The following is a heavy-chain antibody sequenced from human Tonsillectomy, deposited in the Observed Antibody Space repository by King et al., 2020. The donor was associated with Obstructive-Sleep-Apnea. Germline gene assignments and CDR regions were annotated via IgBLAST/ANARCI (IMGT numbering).Heavy chain of an antibody. D-gene: IGHD1-1*01. CDR2: IHYSVIT. CDR3: ARWNEGFDY. J-gene: IGHJ4*02. Sequence: VQLQESGPGLVRPSETLSLTCTVPGGSITNYYWGWIRQPPGKGLEWIGYIHYSVITDSNPAPRGRVTISVDTSKNQLSLRVTSVTAADTAEYFCARWNEGFDYWGQGTLVTVSS. CDR1: GGSITNYY. V-gene: IGHV4-59*08.